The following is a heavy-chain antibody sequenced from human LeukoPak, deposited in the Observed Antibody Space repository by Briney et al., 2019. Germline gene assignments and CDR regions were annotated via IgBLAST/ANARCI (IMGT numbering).Heavy chain of an antibody. CDR2: ISSRGSTI. D-gene: IGHD3-10*02. V-gene: IGHV3-48*03. CDR1: GFTSSSYE. J-gene: IGHJ6*04. Sequence: GGSLRLSCAASGFTSSSYEMNWVRHAPGKGLEGGSYISSRGSTIYYADSAKGRFTISRDNPKNSLYLQMNSLRAEDTAVYYCAELGITMIGGVWGKGTTVTISS. CDR3: AELGITMIGGV.